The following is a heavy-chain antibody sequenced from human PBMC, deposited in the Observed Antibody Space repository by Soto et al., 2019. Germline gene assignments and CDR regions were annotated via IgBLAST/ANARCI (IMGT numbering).Heavy chain of an antibody. V-gene: IGHV4-59*08. D-gene: IGHD3-10*01. CDR3: VRQGFGALHGLVDV. J-gene: IGHJ6*02. Sequence: QVQLQESGPGLVKPSETLSLTCTVSGDSVSSYKWSRIRQTPGKGLEWIGYIDNNGGTSYNPSLRSRVTMSVDTSTKQFSLRLTAVTAADTAVYYGVRQGFGALHGLVDVWGQGTTVTVSS. CDR2: IDNNGGT. CDR1: GDSVSSYK.